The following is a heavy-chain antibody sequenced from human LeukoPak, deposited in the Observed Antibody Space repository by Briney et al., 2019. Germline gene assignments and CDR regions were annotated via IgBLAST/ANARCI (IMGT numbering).Heavy chain of an antibody. D-gene: IGHD2-8*01. CDR2: IYYGGST. Sequence: SETLSLTCSVSGGSTRSNYWSWIRQPPGKGPEWIGYIYYGGSTNYNPSLKSRVTISVDTSKNQFSLQLNSVTASDTAVYYCARDGRNCTNNYCYTYFDPWGPGILVTVSS. J-gene: IGHJ5*02. CDR1: GGSTRSNY. CDR3: ARDGRNCTNNYCYTYFDP. V-gene: IGHV4-59*01.